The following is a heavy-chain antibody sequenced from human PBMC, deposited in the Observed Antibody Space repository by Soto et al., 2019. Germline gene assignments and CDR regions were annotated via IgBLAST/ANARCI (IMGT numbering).Heavy chain of an antibody. CDR3: AKDGGWGSGEFY. J-gene: IGHJ4*02. CDR2: MSGSGSGT. D-gene: IGHD3-10*01. V-gene: IGHV3-23*01. Sequence: GGSLRLSCAASGFTFSRYAMNWVRQAPGKGLEWVSAMSGSGSGTYYADSVKGRFTISRDNSKNMLYLQMNSLRAEDTALYYCAKDGGWGSGEFYWGQGTLVTVSS. CDR1: GFTFSRYA.